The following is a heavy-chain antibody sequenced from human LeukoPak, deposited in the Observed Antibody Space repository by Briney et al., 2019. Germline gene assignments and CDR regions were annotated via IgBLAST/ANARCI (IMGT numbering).Heavy chain of an antibody. CDR2: MNPNSGNT. CDR1: GYTFTSYD. D-gene: IGHD2-2*01. CDR3: VRGRRWLSQLPRNWFDP. Sequence: ASVKVSCKASGYTFTSYDINWVRQATGQGLEWMGWMNPNSGNTGYAQKFQGRVTMTRNTSISTAYMELSSLRSEDTAVYYCVRGRRWLSQLPRNWFDPWGQGTLVTVSS. V-gene: IGHV1-8*01. J-gene: IGHJ5*02.